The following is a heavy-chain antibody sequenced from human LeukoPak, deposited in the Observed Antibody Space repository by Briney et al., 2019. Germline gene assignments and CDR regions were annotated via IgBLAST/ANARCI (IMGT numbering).Heavy chain of an antibody. D-gene: IGHD3-9*01. CDR2: INPSGGST. Sequence: ASVKVSCKASGYTFTSYYMLWVRQAPGQGLEWRGIINPSGGSTSYAQKFQGRVTMTRDASTSTVYMELSSLRSEDTAVYDCARAYYDILTGYYDWGQGTMVTVSS. V-gene: IGHV1-46*01. CDR3: ARAYYDILTGYYD. J-gene: IGHJ4*02. CDR1: GYTFTSYY.